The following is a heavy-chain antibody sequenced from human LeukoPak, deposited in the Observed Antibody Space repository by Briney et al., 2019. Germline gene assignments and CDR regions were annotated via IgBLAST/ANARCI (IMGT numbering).Heavy chain of an antibody. J-gene: IGHJ1*01. V-gene: IGHV4-39*01. D-gene: IGHD6-19*01. CDR2: IYYSGST. CDR1: GGSISSSSYY. CDR3: ARQYSSGWYPSVIQQ. Sequence: PSETPSHTRTLPGGSISSSSYYWGWIRQPPGKGLEWIGSIYYSGSTYYNPSLKRRVTISVDTSKNQFYLKLSYVTAADTAVYYCARQYSSGWYPSVIQQWGQGTLVTLST.